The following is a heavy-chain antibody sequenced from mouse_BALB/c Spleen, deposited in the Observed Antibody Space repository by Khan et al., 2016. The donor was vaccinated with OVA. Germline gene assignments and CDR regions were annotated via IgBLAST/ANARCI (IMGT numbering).Heavy chain of an antibody. CDR3: ARVYGGDFDY. J-gene: IGHJ2*02. D-gene: IGHD1-1*01. CDR2: ISYSGNT. Sequence: QLEESGPGLVKPSQSLSLTCTVTGYSITSDYAWNWIRQFPENKLEWMGFISYSGNTKYNPSLKSRFSITRDTSKNQCFLQLNSLTTEDTATYDCARVYGGDFDYWGQGTSLTVSS. V-gene: IGHV3-2*02. CDR1: GYSITSDYA.